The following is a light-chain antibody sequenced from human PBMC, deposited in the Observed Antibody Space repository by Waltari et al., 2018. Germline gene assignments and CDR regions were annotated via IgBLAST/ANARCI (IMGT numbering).Light chain of an antibody. CDR1: QRVSSN. CDR3: QQYNNWLT. V-gene: IGKV3-15*01. CDR2: GAS. Sequence: EIVMTQSPATLSVSPGERATLPCRASQRVSSNLAWYQQKPGQAPRLLIYGASTRATGIPARFSGSGSGTEFTLTISSLQSEDFAVYYCQQYNNWLTFGGGTKVEIK. J-gene: IGKJ4*01.